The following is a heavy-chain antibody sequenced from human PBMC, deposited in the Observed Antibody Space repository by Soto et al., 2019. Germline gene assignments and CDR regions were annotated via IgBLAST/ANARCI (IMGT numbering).Heavy chain of an antibody. D-gene: IGHD3-3*01. V-gene: IGHV4-39*01. J-gene: IGHJ3*02. Sequence: SETLSLTCTVSGCSISSSSYYWGWIRQPPGKGLEWIGSIYYSGSTYYNPSLKSRVTISVDTSKNQFSLKLSSVTAADTAVYYCARHGARYDFWSGYHAFDIWGQGTMVTVSS. CDR2: IYYSGST. CDR1: GCSISSSSYY. CDR3: ARHGARYDFWSGYHAFDI.